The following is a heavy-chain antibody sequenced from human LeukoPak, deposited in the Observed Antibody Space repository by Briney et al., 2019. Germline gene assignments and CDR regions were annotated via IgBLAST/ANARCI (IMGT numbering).Heavy chain of an antibody. CDR2: IYYSGST. CDR3: ARVGYYDSSGYRS. D-gene: IGHD3-22*01. J-gene: IGHJ5*02. V-gene: IGHV4-39*07. Sequence: SETLSLTCTVSGGSISSSSYYWGWLRQPPGTGLEWIGSIYYSGSTYYNPSLKSRVTISVDTSKNQFSLKLSSVTAADTAVYYCARVGYYDSSGYRSWGQGTLVTVSS. CDR1: GGSISSSSYY.